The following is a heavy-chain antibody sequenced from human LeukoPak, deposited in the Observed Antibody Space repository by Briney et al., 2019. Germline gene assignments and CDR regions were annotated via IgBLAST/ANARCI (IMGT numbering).Heavy chain of an antibody. D-gene: IGHD3-22*01. CDR2: IIPIFGTA. V-gene: IGHV1-69*05. CDR1: GGTFSSYA. J-gene: IGHJ4*02. CDR3: ARASLDRGYFDY. Sequence: EASEKVSCKASGGTFSSYAISWVRQAPGQGLEWMGGIIPIFGTANYAQKFQGRVTITTDESTSTAYMELSSLRSEDTAVYYCARASLDRGYFDYWGQGTLVTVSS.